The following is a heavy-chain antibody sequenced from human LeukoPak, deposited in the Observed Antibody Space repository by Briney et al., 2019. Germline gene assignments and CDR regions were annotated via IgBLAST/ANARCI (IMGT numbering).Heavy chain of an antibody. D-gene: IGHD2-21*02. J-gene: IGHJ3*02. CDR2: IYYSGST. V-gene: IGHV4-39*07. CDR3: ARVSGIVAVTAGLYDAFDI. Sequence: SETLSLTCTVSGGSISSSSYYWGWIRQPPGKGLEWIGSIYYSGSTYYNPSLKSRVTISVDTSKNQFSLKLSSVTAADTAVYYCARVSGIVAVTAGLYDAFDIWGQGTMVTVSS. CDR1: GGSISSSSYY.